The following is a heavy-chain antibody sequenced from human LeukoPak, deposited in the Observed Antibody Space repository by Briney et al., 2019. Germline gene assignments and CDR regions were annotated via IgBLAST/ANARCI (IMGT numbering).Heavy chain of an antibody. CDR2: ISGSGGST. V-gene: IGHV3-23*01. D-gene: IGHD4-17*01. J-gene: IGHJ4*02. Sequence: GGSLRLSCAASGFTFSSYGMHWVRQAPGKGLEWVSAISGSGGSTYYADSVKGRFTISRDNSKNTLYLQMNSLRAEDTAVYYCAKDLHYGDYVLDYWGQGTLVTVSS. CDR3: AKDLHYGDYVLDY. CDR1: GFTFSSYG.